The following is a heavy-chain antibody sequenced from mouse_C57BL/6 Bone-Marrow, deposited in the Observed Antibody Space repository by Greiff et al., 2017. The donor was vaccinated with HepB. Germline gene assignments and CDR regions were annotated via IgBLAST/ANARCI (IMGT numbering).Heavy chain of an antibody. CDR3: ARPYYGSSLYHFDD. V-gene: IGHV1-55*01. CDR2: IYPGSGST. J-gene: IGHJ2*01. D-gene: IGHD1-1*01. Sequence: QVQLQQPGAELVKPGASVKMSCKASGYTFTSYWITWVKQRPGQGLEWIGDIYPGSGSTNYNEKFKSKATLTVDTSSSTAYMQLSSLTSEDSAVYYWARPYYGSSLYHFDDGGQGTTRTGTS. CDR1: GYTFTSYW.